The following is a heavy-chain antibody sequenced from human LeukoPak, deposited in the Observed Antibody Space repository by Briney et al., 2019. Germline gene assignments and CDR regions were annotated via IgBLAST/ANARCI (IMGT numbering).Heavy chain of an antibody. CDR1: GFTFSSYA. V-gene: IGHV3-30*01. J-gene: IGHJ5*02. Sequence: GRSLRFSCAASGFTFSSYAMHWVRQAPSKALVWVAVISYDGSNKYYAESVKDRFTISRDNSKNTLYLQMNRLRAEDTAVYYCASYSVVVPAEGVGRFDPWGQGTMVTVSS. D-gene: IGHD2-2*01. CDR3: ASYSVVVPAEGVGRFDP. CDR2: ISYDGSNK.